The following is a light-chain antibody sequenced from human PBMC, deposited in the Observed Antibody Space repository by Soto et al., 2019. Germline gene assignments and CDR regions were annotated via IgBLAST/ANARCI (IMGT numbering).Light chain of an antibody. CDR1: QSVSSY. Sequence: EIVLTQSPGTLSLSPGERATLSCRASQSVSSYLAWYQQKPGQAPRLLIYGESNRATGIPDRFSGSGSGTDFTLTISRLEPEDFAVYYCQQYGSSGTFGQGTKVDNK. CDR2: GES. CDR3: QQYGSSGT. J-gene: IGKJ1*01. V-gene: IGKV3-20*01.